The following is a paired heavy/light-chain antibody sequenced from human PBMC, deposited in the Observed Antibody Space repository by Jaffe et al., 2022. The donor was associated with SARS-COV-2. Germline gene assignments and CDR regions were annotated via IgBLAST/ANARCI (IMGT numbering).Heavy chain of an antibody. CDR3: ARWGDTTTVTLRAFDI. V-gene: IGHV4-59*08. J-gene: IGHJ3*02. Sequence: QVQLQESGPGLVKSSETLSLTCTVSGDSITSYYWNWIRQPPGKGLEWIGYSHYSGNSKYNPFLKSRVTMSVDTSKNQFSLKLNSVTAADTAVYFCARWGDTTTVTLRAFDIWGRGTMVSVSS. CDR1: GDSITSYY. CDR2: SHYSGNS. D-gene: IGHD4-17*01.
Light chain of an antibody. CDR2: GAS. V-gene: IGKV3-20*01. CDR3: QQYDGSWLT. CDR1: QSVSSTS. J-gene: IGKJ4*01. Sequence: EIVLTQSPGTLSLSPGERATLSCRASQSVSSTSLAWYQQKPGQAPRLLIYGASSRATGIPDRFSASGSGTDFTLTVHRLEPEDFAVYYCQQYDGSWLTFGGGTQVEIK.